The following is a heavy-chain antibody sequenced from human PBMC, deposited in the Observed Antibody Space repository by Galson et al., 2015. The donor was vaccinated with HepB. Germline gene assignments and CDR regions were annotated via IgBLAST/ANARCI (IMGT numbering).Heavy chain of an antibody. Sequence: SLRLSCAASGFTVSGYYINWVRQAPGKGLEWVAATYSGGRTYYSDAVKGSFSISCGISKNTMHLQMINLRADDKAVYYCARGGVEQIVRFYYYYGLDVWGQGTTVTVS. J-gene: IGHJ6*02. CDR1: GFTVSGYY. CDR2: TYSGGRT. D-gene: IGHD6-6*01. V-gene: IGHV3-66*01. CDR3: ARGGVEQIVRFYYYYGLDV.